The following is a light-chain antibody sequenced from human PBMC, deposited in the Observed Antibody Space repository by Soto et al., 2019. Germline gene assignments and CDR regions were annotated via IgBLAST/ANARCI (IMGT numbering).Light chain of an antibody. V-gene: IGKV1-5*03. Sequence: TQSPGPLSLSPGERATLSCRASQTISSWLAWYQQKPGKAPKLLIYKASTLKSGVPSRFSGSGSGTEFTLTISSLQPDDFATYYCQHYNSYSEAFGQGTKVELK. J-gene: IGKJ1*01. CDR2: KAS. CDR1: QTISSW. CDR3: QHYNSYSEA.